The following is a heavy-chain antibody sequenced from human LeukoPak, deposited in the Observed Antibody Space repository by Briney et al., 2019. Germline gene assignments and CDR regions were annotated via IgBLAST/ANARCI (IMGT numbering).Heavy chain of an antibody. J-gene: IGHJ2*01. CDR1: GGSISSWY. V-gene: IGHV4-59*08. CDR3: ARREGSRAWYFDL. CDR2: IYDSGNT. Sequence: SETLSLTCTVSGGSISSWYWSWIRQPPGKGLEWIGYIYDSGNTNYNPSLKSRVTISVDTSKNRFSLKLSSVTAADTAVYYCARREGSRAWYFDLWGRGTLVTVSS. D-gene: IGHD6-13*01.